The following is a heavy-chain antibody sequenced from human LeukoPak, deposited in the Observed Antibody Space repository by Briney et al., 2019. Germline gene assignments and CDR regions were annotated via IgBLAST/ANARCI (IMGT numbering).Heavy chain of an antibody. Sequence: PGGSLRLSRVGSGFTYSNYWMYWVRQAPGKGPVWVSRINPDGATTDYADSVKGGFTRSRDNAKNLLYLQMTGLRADDTAVYYCAKDLSWNTADRWGQGTLVTVSS. D-gene: IGHD1/OR15-1a*01. CDR3: AKDLSWNTADR. J-gene: IGHJ5*02. CDR2: INPDGATT. V-gene: IGHV3-74*01. CDR1: GFTYSNYW.